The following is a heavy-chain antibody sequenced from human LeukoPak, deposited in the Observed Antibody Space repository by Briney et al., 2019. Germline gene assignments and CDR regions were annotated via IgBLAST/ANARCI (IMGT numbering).Heavy chain of an antibody. Sequence: SQTLSLTCTVSGGSIISGDYYWSWIRQPPGKGLEWIGYIYYSGSTYYNPSLKSRVTISVDTSKNQFSLKLSSVTAADTAVYYCARVVVPAARRRPDWFDPWGQGTLVTVSS. V-gene: IGHV4-30-4*08. CDR1: GGSIISGDYY. D-gene: IGHD2-2*01. CDR3: ARVVVPAARRRPDWFDP. J-gene: IGHJ5*02. CDR2: IYYSGST.